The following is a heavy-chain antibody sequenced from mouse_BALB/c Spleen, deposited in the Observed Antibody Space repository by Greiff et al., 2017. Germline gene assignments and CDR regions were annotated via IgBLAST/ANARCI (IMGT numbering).Heavy chain of an antibody. Sequence: EVQLQESGPELVKPGASVKVSCKASGYAFTSYNMYWVKQSHGKSLEWIGYINPNNGGTSYNQKFKGKATLTVDKSSSTAYMELRSLTSEDSAVYYCAREGKYGYGEGFYYAMDYWGQGTSVTVSS. CDR3: AREGKYGYGEGFYYAMDY. CDR1: GYAFTSYN. D-gene: IGHD2-2*01. V-gene: IGHV1-22*01. CDR2: INPNNGGT. J-gene: IGHJ4*01.